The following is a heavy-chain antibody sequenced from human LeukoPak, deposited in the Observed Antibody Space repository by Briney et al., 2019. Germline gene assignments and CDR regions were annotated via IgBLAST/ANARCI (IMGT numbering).Heavy chain of an antibody. CDR2: IKQDGSAK. Sequence: PGGSLRLSCAASGFSFSSYWMTWVRQAPGKGLEWVANIKQDGSAKYYIDSVKGRFTISRDNAQNSVYLQMNSLRVEDTAVYYCANSPAGTPADYWGQGTLVTVSS. CDR1: GFSFSSYW. V-gene: IGHV3-7*01. J-gene: IGHJ4*02. D-gene: IGHD6-19*01. CDR3: ANSPAGTPADY.